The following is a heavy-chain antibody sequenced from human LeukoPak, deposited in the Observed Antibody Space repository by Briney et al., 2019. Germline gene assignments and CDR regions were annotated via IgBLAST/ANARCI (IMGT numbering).Heavy chain of an antibody. CDR2: ISYDGSNK. Sequence: QPGRSLRLSCAASGFTFSSYAMHWVRQAPGKGLEWVAVISYDGSNKYYADSVKGRFTISRDNSKNTLYLQMNSLRAEDTAVYYCAKTRPLDSSSWSHGDYWGQGTLVTVSS. CDR3: AKTRPLDSSSWSHGDY. D-gene: IGHD6-13*01. J-gene: IGHJ4*02. CDR1: GFTFSSYA. V-gene: IGHV3-30-3*02.